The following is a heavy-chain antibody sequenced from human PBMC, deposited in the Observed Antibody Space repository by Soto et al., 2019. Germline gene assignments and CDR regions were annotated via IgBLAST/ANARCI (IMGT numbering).Heavy chain of an antibody. CDR3: ALTEAACKLPQYNWFDP. Sequence: QVQLVQSGAEVKKPGSSVQVSCKASGGTFSSYAISWVRQAPGQGLEWMGGIIPIFGTANYAQKFQGRVTTTADESTSTAYMGLSSLRSEDTAVYYCALTEAACKLPQYNWFDPWGQGTLVTVSS. D-gene: IGHD6-13*01. CDR1: GGTFSSYA. J-gene: IGHJ5*02. V-gene: IGHV1-69*01. CDR2: IIPIFGTA.